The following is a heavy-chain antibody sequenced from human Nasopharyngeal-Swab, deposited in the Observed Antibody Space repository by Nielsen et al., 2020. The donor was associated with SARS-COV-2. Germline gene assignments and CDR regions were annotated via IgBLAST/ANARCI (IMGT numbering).Heavy chain of an antibody. V-gene: IGHV4-34*01. J-gene: IGHJ4*02. CDR1: GGPFSDYH. CDR2: MKPSGRT. Sequence: ESLKISCAVYGGPFSDYHWSWVRQPPGKGLEWVGEMKPSGRTNYNPSLKSRGAISIDTSKNQFFLNLRSVTVADTAIYYCAGHPEDFDYWGQGTLVTVSS. CDR3: AGHPEDFDY.